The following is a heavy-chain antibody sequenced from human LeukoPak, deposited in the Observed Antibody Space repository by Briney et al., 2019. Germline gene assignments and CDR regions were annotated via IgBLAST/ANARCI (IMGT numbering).Heavy chain of an antibody. CDR2: TYSGGSSI. J-gene: IGHJ6*03. D-gene: IGHD5-24*01. Sequence: GGSLRLSCAASGFNVGRNYMSWVRQAPGKGLECVSITYSGGSSIHYADSVKGRFTISRDNAKNSLFLQMNSLRAEDTAVYYCARRASTDGFYYYYYMDVWGKGTTVTISS. CDR3: ARRASTDGFYYYYYMDV. CDR1: GFNVGRNY. V-gene: IGHV3-48*03.